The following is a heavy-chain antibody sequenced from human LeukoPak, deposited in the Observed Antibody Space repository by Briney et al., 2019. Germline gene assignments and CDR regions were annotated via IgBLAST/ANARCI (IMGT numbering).Heavy chain of an antibody. CDR2: ISGSGGST. CDR3: AKDREITMIVSPGAFDI. J-gene: IGHJ3*02. Sequence: GGSLRLSCAASGFTFSDYYMSWIRQAPGKGLEWVSGISGSGGSTYYADSVKGRFTMSRDNSKNTLYLQMNSLRDEDTAVYYCAKDREITMIVSPGAFDIWGQGTMVTVSS. V-gene: IGHV3-23*01. CDR1: GFTFSDYY. D-gene: IGHD3-22*01.